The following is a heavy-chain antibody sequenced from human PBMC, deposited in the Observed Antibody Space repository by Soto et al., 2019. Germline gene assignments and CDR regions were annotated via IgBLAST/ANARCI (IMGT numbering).Heavy chain of an antibody. CDR2: ISYDGSTK. Sequence: QVQLVESGVGVVQPGTSLRLSCAASGFIFSTKAMHWVRQAPGKGLEWEAIISYDGSTKYYADSVKGRFTISRDNSKDTLYLQMNTLRDEDTAVYYCARDTTLQGDYYFDYWCQGTLVTVSS. V-gene: IGHV3-30*03. D-gene: IGHD1-1*01. J-gene: IGHJ4*02. CDR1: GFIFSTKA. CDR3: ARDTTLQGDYYFDY.